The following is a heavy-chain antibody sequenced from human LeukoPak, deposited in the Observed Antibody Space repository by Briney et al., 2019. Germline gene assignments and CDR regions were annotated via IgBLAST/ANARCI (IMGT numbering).Heavy chain of an antibody. J-gene: IGHJ4*02. Sequence: GGSLRLSCAASGFTVSSNYMSWVRQAPGKGLEWVSVIYSGGSTYYADSAKGRFTISRDNSKNTLYLQMNSLRAEDTAVYYCAKAGTQQWLLFVGVYWGQGALVTVSS. V-gene: IGHV3-66*01. D-gene: IGHD6-19*01. CDR1: GFTVSSNY. CDR2: IYSGGST. CDR3: AKAGTQQWLLFVGVY.